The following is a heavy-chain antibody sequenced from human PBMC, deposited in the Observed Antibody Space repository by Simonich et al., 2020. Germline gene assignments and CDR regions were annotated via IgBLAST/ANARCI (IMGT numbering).Heavy chain of an antibody. CDR2: INQSGST. CDR1: GGSFSGYY. Sequence: QVQLQQWGAGLLKPSETLSLTCAVYGGSFSGYYWSWIRQPPGKGQEWIGEINQSGSTNNNPALKSRVTISVDTAKNQFALKLSSVTAADTAVYYCARTQKTTVTYYFDYWGQGTLVTVSS. CDR3: ARTQKTTVTYYFDY. J-gene: IGHJ4*02. V-gene: IGHV4-34*01. D-gene: IGHD4-17*01.